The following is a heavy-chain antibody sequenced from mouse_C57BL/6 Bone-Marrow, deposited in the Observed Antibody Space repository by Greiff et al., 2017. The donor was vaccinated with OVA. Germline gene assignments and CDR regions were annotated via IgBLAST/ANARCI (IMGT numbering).Heavy chain of an antibody. D-gene: IGHD1-1*01. CDR1: GFTFSSYG. J-gene: IGHJ4*01. V-gene: IGHV5-6*02. CDR3: ARQTVNYAMDY. Sequence: DVKLVESGGDLVKPGGSLKLSCAASGFTFSSYGMSWVRQTPDKRLEWVATISSGGSYTYYPDSVKGRFTISRDNATNTLYLQMSSLKSEDTAMYYCARQTVNYAMDYWGQGTSVTVSS. CDR2: ISSGGSYT.